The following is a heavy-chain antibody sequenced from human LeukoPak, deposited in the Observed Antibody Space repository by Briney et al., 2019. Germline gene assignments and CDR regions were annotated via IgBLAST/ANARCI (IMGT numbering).Heavy chain of an antibody. Sequence: GASVKVSCKASGYTFTSYGIIWVRQAPGQGLEWMGWISAYNGNTNYAQKLQGRVTMTTDTSTSTAYMELRSLRSDDTAVYYCARPFLSRITGTYFDYWGQGTLVTVSS. CDR1: GYTFTSYG. V-gene: IGHV1-18*01. J-gene: IGHJ4*02. CDR3: ARPFLSRITGTYFDY. CDR2: ISAYNGNT. D-gene: IGHD1-7*01.